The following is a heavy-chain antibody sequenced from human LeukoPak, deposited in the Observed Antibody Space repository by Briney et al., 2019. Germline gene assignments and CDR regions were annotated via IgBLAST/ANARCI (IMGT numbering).Heavy chain of an antibody. CDR2: IYPGDSDT. J-gene: IGHJ3*02. CDR1: GYSFTSYW. CDR3: ARRRDGYNYAFDI. D-gene: IGHD5-24*01. Sequence: GESLKISCKGSGYSFTSYWIGWVRQMPGKGLEWMGIIYPGDSDTRYSPSFQGQVTISADKSITTAYLQWSSLKASDTAMYYCARRRDGYNYAFDIWGQGTMVTISS. V-gene: IGHV5-51*01.